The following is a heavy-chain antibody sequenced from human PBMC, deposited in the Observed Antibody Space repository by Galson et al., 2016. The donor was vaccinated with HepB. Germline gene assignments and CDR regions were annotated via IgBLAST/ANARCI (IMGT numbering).Heavy chain of an antibody. D-gene: IGHD2-15*01. CDR2: INPRSGNT. CDR3: ARESRGGTMSKVMDV. Sequence: SVKVPCKASEYTFSNYDINWVRQATGQGPEYMGWINPRSGNTGYAQKFQDRVTMTRNTAITTAYMELSSLTSEDTDVYYCARESRGGTMSKVMDVWGQGTTVTVS. J-gene: IGHJ6*02. CDR1: EYTFSNYD. V-gene: IGHV1-8*01.